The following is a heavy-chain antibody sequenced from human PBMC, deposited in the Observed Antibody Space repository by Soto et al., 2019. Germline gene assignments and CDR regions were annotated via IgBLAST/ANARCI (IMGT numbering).Heavy chain of an antibody. CDR3: ARDKSLAPQDYGDYDRMSGSAFDI. Sequence: ASVKVSSEASGYTFTSYYMHWVRQAPGQGLEWMGIINPSGGSTSYAQKFQGRVTMTRDTSTSTVYMELSSLRSEDTAVYYCARDKSLAPQDYGDYDRMSGSAFDIWGQGPMVTVSS. V-gene: IGHV1-46*03. CDR1: GYTFTSYY. J-gene: IGHJ3*02. D-gene: IGHD4-17*01. CDR2: INPSGGST.